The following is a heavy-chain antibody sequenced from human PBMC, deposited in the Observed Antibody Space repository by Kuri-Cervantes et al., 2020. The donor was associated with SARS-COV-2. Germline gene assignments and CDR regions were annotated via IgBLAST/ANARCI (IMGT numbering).Heavy chain of an antibody. CDR3: ARFYTYYDFWSGYRTDDAFDI. CDR2: IYPGDSDT. Sequence: KVSCKGSGYSFTSYWIGWVRQMPGKGLEWVGIIYPGDSDTRYSPSFQGQVTISADKSISTAYLQWSSLKASDTAMYYCARFYTYYDFWSGYRTDDAFDIWGQGTMVTVSS. D-gene: IGHD3-3*01. CDR1: GYSFTSYW. V-gene: IGHV5-51*01. J-gene: IGHJ3*02.